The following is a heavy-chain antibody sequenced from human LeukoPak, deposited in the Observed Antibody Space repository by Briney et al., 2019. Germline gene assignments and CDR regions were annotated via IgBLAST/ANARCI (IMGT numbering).Heavy chain of an antibody. D-gene: IGHD2-2*01. Sequence: ASVKVSCKASGYTFTGYYMHWVRQAPGQGLEWMGWINPNSGGTNYAQKFQGRVTMTRDTSISTAYMEVSRLRSDDTAVYYCAIPRYCSSTSCSLFDYWGQGTLVTVSS. CDR1: GYTFTGYY. J-gene: IGHJ4*02. V-gene: IGHV1-2*02. CDR3: AIPRYCSSTSCSLFDY. CDR2: INPNSGGT.